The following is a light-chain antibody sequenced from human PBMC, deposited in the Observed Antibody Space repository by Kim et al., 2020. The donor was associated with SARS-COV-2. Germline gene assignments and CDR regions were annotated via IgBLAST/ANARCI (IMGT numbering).Light chain of an antibody. V-gene: IGLV2-8*02. CDR1: SSDFGGYNY. J-gene: IGLJ1*01. CDR2: EVT. CDR3: TSHGGYNYV. Sequence: QSALTQPPSASRSPGQSVTISCSGTSSDFGGYNYVSWYQQHPGKAPKLIIYEVTKRPSGVPDRFSGSKSGNTASLTVSGLQAEDEADYYCTSHGGYNYVFGTGTKVTVL.